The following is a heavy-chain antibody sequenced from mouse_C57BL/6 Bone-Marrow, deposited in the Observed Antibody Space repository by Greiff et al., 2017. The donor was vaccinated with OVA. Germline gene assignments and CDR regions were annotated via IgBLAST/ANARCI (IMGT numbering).Heavy chain of an antibody. CDR2: ISGGGGNT. V-gene: IGHV5-9*01. CDR3: ARSGYDWFAY. J-gene: IGHJ3*01. Sequence: EVQVVESGGGLVKPGGSLKLSCAASGFTFSSYTMSWVRQTPEKRLEWVATISGGGGNTYYPDSVKGRFTISRDNAKNTLYLQMSSLRSEDTALYYCARSGYDWFAYWGQGTLVTVSA. D-gene: IGHD2-2*01. CDR1: GFTFSSYT.